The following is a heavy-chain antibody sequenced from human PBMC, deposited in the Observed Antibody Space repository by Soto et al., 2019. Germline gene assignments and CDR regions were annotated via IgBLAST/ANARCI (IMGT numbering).Heavy chain of an antibody. D-gene: IGHD2-21*01. J-gene: IGHJ4*02. CDR3: ALSSCSSLDS. V-gene: IGHV2-5*02. CDR1: VFSLSTSGVG. CDR2: IYWDDDK. Sequence: QITLKESGPTLVKPKQTLTLTCTVSVFSLSTSGVGVGWIRQPPGKALEWLALIYWDDDKSYSPSLKSRLTVTKDTPKNQVVLTMTNMDSVDTAAYCCALSSCSSLDSWGQGTLVTVS.